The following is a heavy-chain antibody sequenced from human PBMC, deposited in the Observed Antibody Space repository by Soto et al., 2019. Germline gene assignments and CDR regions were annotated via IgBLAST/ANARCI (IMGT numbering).Heavy chain of an antibody. CDR2: ISGSGGST. D-gene: IGHD3-22*01. Sequence: PGGSLRLSCAASGFTFSSYAMSWVRQAPGKWLEWVSAISGSGGSTYYADSVKGRFTISRDNSKNTLYLQMNSLRAEDTAVYYCAKSYYYDSSGYIYGMDVWGQGXTVTISS. V-gene: IGHV3-23*01. CDR1: GFTFSSYA. J-gene: IGHJ6*02. CDR3: AKSYYYDSSGYIYGMDV.